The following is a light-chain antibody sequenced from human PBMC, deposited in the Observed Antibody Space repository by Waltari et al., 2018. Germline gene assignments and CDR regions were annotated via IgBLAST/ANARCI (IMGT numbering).Light chain of an antibody. CDR2: WAS. Sequence: DIVMTQSPDSLAVSLGERATINCKSSRGILYGSNNKHFLAWYQQKAGLPPKLIIYWASTRESGVPDRFSGSGSGTDFTLTISDLQPEDVAVYYCQQYYDTPWTFGQGTKVEIK. V-gene: IGKV4-1*01. J-gene: IGKJ1*01. CDR1: RGILYGSNNKHF. CDR3: QQYYDTPWT.